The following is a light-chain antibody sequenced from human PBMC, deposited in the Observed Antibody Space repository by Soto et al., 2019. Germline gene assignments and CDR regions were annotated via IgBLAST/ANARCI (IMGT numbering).Light chain of an antibody. V-gene: IGLV1-51*01. CDR2: ENE. CDR3: AAWDDSLSAGL. Sequence: QSVLTQPPSVSAAPGQKVTISCSGSRSNIGSNYVTWYQRLPGTAPRLLIHENEKRPSGIPDRISGSKSGTSATLGIIGLQSGDEADYYCAAWDDSLSAGLFGGGTKVTVL. CDR1: RSNIGSNY. J-gene: IGLJ2*01.